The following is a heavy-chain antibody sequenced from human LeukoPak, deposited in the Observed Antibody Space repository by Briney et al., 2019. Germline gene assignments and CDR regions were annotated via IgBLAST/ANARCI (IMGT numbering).Heavy chain of an antibody. Sequence: ASVKVSCKASGYTFTGYYMHWVRQAPGQGLEWMGWINPNSGGTNYAQKFQGWVTITRDTSASTAYMELSSLRSEDTAVYYCARGPRDIVATNFDYWGQGTLVTVSS. CDR1: GYTFTGYY. J-gene: IGHJ4*02. CDR3: ARGPRDIVATNFDY. V-gene: IGHV1-2*04. D-gene: IGHD5-12*01. CDR2: INPNSGGT.